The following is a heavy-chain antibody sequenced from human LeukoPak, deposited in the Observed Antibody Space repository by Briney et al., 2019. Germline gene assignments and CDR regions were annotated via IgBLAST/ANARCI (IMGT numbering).Heavy chain of an antibody. V-gene: IGHV1-69*13. CDR2: IIPIFGTA. J-gene: IGHJ3*02. CDR3: ARGLYYCSSTSCHLGAFDI. CDR1: GGTFSSYA. D-gene: IGHD2-2*01. Sequence: SVKVSCKASGGTFSSYAISWVRQAPGQGLEWMGGIIPIFGTANYAQKFQGRVTITAGESTSTAYMELSSLRSEDTAVYYCARGLYYCSSTSCHLGAFDIWGQGTMVTVSS.